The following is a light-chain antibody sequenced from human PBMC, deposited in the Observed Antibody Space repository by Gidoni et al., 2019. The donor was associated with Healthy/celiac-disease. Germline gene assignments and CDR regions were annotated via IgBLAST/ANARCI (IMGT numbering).Light chain of an antibody. Sequence: QSVLTQPPSASGTPGQRVTISGSGSSSNIGSNTVNWYQKLPGTAPKLLIYSNNQRPPGVPDRFSGSKSGTSASLAISGLQSEDEADYYCAAWDDSLNGRVFGGGTKLTVL. CDR2: SNN. CDR1: SSNIGSNT. J-gene: IGLJ3*02. CDR3: AAWDDSLNGRV. V-gene: IGLV1-44*01.